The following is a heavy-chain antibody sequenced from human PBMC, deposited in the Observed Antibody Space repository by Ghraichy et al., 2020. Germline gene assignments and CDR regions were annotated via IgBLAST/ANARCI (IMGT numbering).Heavy chain of an antibody. CDR1: GFTFSNTW. D-gene: IGHD5-24*01. CDR2: INPDGGTK. Sequence: GGSLRLSCEASGFTFSNTWMSWVRQPPGKGLEWLANINPDGGTKFYVDSVKGRFTISRDNAKNSLYLQVNSLRGDDTAIYYCVRVGRDLWFDPRGQGTLVSVSS. V-gene: IGHV3-7*04. CDR3: VRVGRDLWFDP. J-gene: IGHJ5*02.